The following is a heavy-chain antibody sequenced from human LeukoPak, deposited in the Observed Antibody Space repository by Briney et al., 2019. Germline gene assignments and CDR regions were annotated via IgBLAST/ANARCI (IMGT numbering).Heavy chain of an antibody. V-gene: IGHV4-59*12. Sequence: SETLSLTCTVSGGSISSYYWSWIRQPPGKGLEWIGYIYYSGSTNYNPSLKSRVTISVDTSKNQFSLKLGSVTAADTAVYYCARDRYSYGYWGQGTLVTVSS. D-gene: IGHD5-18*01. J-gene: IGHJ4*02. CDR1: GGSISSYY. CDR3: ARDRYSYGY. CDR2: IYYSGST.